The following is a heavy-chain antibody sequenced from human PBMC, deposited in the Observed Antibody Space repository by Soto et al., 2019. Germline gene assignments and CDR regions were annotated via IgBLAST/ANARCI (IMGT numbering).Heavy chain of an antibody. CDR1: GGFVSSGSYY. J-gene: IGHJ3*02. Sequence: SETRSLTCAVDGGFVSSGSYYWSWIRQPPGKGLEWIGEMSHSGGTHFNPSLKSRVTISVDTSKNQFSLKMSSVTAADTALYYCARVERGTATTVVDAFDIWGPGTMVTVSS. CDR3: ARVERGTATTVVDAFDI. CDR2: MSHSGGT. D-gene: IGHD1-1*01. V-gene: IGHV4-61*01.